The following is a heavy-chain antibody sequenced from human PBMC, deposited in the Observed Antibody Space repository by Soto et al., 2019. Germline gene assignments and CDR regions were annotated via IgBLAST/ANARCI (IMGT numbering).Heavy chain of an antibody. V-gene: IGHV3-74*01. D-gene: IGHD3-16*01. J-gene: IGHJ4*02. Sequence: HPGGSLRLSCVASGFSFRSYWMHWVRQAPGKGLAWVSRIKSDGSDTSYADSVKGRFTISRDNAKNTLYLQMNSLRAEDTAIYYCATVLHWGQGALVTVSS. CDR1: GFSFRSYW. CDR2: IKSDGSDT. CDR3: ATVLH.